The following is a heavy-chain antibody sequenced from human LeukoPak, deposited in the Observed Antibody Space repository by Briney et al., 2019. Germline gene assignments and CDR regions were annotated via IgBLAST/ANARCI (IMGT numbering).Heavy chain of an antibody. CDR2: INSDGSST. Sequence: GTLSLTCGVSGGSISSNNWWTWVRQAPGKGLVWVSRINSDGSSTSYADSVKGRFTISRDNAKNTLYLQMNSLRAEYTAVYYCARDFSYDFWSGYAYYYYGMDVWGQGATVTVSS. J-gene: IGHJ6*02. V-gene: IGHV3-74*01. CDR1: GGSISSNNW. D-gene: IGHD3-3*01. CDR3: ARDFSYDFWSGYAYYYYGMDV.